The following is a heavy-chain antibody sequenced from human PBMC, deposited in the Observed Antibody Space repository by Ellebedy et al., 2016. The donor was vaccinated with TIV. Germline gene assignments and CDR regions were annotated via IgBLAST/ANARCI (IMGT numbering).Heavy chain of an antibody. CDR2: ITSSSRTI. J-gene: IGHJ4*02. V-gene: IGHV3-48*04. CDR3: ARYPVGAFFDY. CDR1: GFTFNTYS. Sequence: GESLKISXVASGFTFNTYSMNWVRQAPGKGLEWISYITSSSRTIYYADSVKGRFTISRDNAENSLYLQMNSLRAEDTAVYYCARYPVGAFFDYWGQGTLVTVSS. D-gene: IGHD1-26*01.